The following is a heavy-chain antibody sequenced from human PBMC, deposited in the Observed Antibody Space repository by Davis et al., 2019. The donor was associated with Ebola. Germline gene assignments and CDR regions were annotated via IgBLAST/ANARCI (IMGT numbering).Heavy chain of an antibody. CDR3: ARDPQYGSGSYPVLGLPYYYYGMDV. D-gene: IGHD3-10*01. Sequence: ASVKVSCKASGYTFTSYGISWVRQAPGQGLEWMGWISAYNGNTNYAQKLQGRVTMTTDTSTSTAYMELRSLRSDDTAVYYCARDPQYGSGSYPVLGLPYYYYGMDVWGQGTTVTVSS. CDR2: ISAYNGNT. CDR1: GYTFTSYG. J-gene: IGHJ6*02. V-gene: IGHV1-18*01.